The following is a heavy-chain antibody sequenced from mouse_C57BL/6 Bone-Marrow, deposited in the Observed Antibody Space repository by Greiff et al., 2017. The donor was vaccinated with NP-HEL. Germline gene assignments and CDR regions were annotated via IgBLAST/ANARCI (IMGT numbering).Heavy chain of an antibody. Sequence: SGPELVKPGASVKISCKASGYAFSSSWMNWVKQRPGKGLEWIGRIYPGDGDTNYNGKFKGKATLTADKSSSTAYMQLSSLTSEDSAVYFCAREVYYDYSAWFAYWGQGTLVTVSA. V-gene: IGHV1-82*01. CDR2: IYPGDGDT. CDR3: AREVYYDYSAWFAY. J-gene: IGHJ3*01. D-gene: IGHD2-4*01. CDR1: GYAFSSSW.